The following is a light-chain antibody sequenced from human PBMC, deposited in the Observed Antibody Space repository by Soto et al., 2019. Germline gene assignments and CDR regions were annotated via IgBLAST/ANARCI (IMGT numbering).Light chain of an antibody. V-gene: IGLV2-8*01. CDR3: SSYAGSNNFV. CDR2: EVT. CDR1: SSDVGGYDY. Sequence: QSVLTQPPSASGSPGQSVTISCTGTSSDVGGYDYVSWYQQHPGKAPKLMIYEVTKRPSGVPDRFSGSKSGTTASLTVAGLPDEDEADYYCSSYAGSNNFVFGTGTKLTVL. J-gene: IGLJ1*01.